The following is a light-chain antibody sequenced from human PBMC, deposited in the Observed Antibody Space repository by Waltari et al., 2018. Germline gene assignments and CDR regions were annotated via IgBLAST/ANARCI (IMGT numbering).Light chain of an antibody. J-gene: IGKJ4*01. CDR1: QNVNYNF. V-gene: IGKV3-20*01. CDR2: GAS. Sequence: EIVLTQSPGTLSLSPGERASLSCRASQNVNYNFLVWYHQPPGQAPRLLIHGASSRAPGIPDRFSGSGSGTDFTLTISRLEPEDFGVYYCQQYGSLPATFGGGTKVEIK. CDR3: QQYGSLPAT.